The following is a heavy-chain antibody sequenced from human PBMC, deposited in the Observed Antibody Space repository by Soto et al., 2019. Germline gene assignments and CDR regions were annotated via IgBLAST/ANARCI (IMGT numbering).Heavy chain of an antibody. D-gene: IGHD3-22*01. CDR3: ARDNYYDSSGYYQLDY. V-gene: IGHV1-69*13. Sequence: ASVKVSCKASGGTFSSYAISWVRQAPGQGLEWMGGIIPIFGTANYAQKFQGRVTITADESTSTAYMELSSLRTEDTAVYYCARDNYYDSSGYYQLDYWGQGTLVTVSS. J-gene: IGHJ4*02. CDR1: GGTFSSYA. CDR2: IIPIFGTA.